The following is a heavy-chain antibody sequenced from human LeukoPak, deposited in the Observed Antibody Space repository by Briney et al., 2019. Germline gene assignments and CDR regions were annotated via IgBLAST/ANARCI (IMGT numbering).Heavy chain of an antibody. V-gene: IGHV3-9*01. D-gene: IGHD3-3*01. J-gene: IGHJ5*02. CDR1: GFTFDDYA. CDR2: ITWSSGSI. CDR3: AKVRFPEGCDH. Sequence: GGSLRLSCAASGFTFDDYAMHWVRQPPGKGLEWVSGITWSSGSIGYADSVKGRFTISRDNAKNSLYLQMNSLRAEDTALYYCAKVRFPEGCDHWGQGTLVTVSS.